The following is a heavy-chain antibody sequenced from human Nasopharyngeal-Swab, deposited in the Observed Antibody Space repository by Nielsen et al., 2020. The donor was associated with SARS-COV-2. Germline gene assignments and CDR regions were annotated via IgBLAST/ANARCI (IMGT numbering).Heavy chain of an antibody. CDR3: ARREAVAGTYYYYMDV. J-gene: IGHJ6*03. CDR1: GGSISGYY. D-gene: IGHD6-19*01. CDR2: IHYRGSI. Sequence: SETLPLTCTVSGGSISGYYWSWVRRPPGKGLEWIGDIHYRGSIKNKSSLNGRLTMSLDMSRNQFSLRLNSVTAADTAVYYCARREAVAGTYYYYMDVWGKGTTVTVSS. V-gene: IGHV4-59*08.